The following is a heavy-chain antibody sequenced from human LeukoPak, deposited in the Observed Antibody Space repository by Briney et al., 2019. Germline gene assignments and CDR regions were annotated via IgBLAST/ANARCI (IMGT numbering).Heavy chain of an antibody. CDR1: GFTFTTYW. V-gene: IGHV3-74*01. CDR3: ARDAVDAANAV. D-gene: IGHD5-18*01. J-gene: IGHJ6*02. CDR2: INSDGSIT. Sequence: GGSLRLSCAASGFTFTTYWMHWVRQAPGKGLVWVSHINSDGSITSYADSVKGRFTISRDNAKNTLYLQMNSLRAEDTAVYYCARDAVDAANAVWGQGTTVTVSS.